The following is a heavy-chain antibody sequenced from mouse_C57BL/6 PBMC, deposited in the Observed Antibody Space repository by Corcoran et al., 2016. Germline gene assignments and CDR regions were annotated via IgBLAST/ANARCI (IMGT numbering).Heavy chain of an antibody. J-gene: IGHJ4*01. CDR3: AKIRLGELSIVDY. V-gene: IGHV5-12-2*01. Sequence: VQLVEAGGGVVQPGRSLRLSCAASGFTFRNYPLSWVRQSPGKGLEWGSAISASDGSTDYADSVKGRFTISRDNSKNTLYLHIIGLSAEDTAVYYCAKIRLGELSIVDYWGQGTLVTVSS. D-gene: IGHD2-12*01. CDR2: ISASDGST. CDR1: GFTFRNYP.